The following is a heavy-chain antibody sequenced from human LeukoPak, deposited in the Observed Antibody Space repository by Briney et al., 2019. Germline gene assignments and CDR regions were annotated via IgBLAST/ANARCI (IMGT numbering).Heavy chain of an antibody. CDR1: GGTFSSYA. Sequence: GASVTVSCTASGGTFSSYAISWVRQAPGQGLEWMGGIIPIFGTANYAQKFQGRVTITADESTSTTYMELSSLRSEDTAVYYCARRDDYYYYGMDVWGQGTTVTVSS. J-gene: IGHJ6*02. CDR3: ARRDDYYYYGMDV. CDR2: IIPIFGTA. V-gene: IGHV1-69*13.